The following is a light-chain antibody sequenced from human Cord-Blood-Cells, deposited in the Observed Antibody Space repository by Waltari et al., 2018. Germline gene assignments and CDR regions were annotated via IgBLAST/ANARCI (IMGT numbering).Light chain of an antibody. CDR3: QQYNNWPPYT. CDR1: QSVSSN. Sequence: EIVMTQTPATLSVSPGEEATLSCRASQSVSSNLAWYQQKPGQAPRLLIYGASTRATGIPARFSGSGYGTEFTLTISSLQSEDFAVYYCQQYNNWPPYTFGQGTKLEIK. V-gene: IGKV3-15*01. J-gene: IGKJ2*01. CDR2: GAS.